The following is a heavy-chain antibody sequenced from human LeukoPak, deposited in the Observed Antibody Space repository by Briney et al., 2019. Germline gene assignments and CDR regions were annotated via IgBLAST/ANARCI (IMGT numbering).Heavy chain of an antibody. CDR2: ISYDGSNK. J-gene: IGHJ3*02. CDR3: ANTEALGYSGYDSYAFDI. Sequence: GGPLRLSCAASGFTFSSYSMHWVRQAPGKGLEWVAVISYDGSNKYYADSVKGRFTISRDNSKNTLYLQMNSLRAEDTAVYYCANTEALGYSGYDSYAFDIWGQGTMVTVSS. V-gene: IGHV3-30*18. CDR1: GFTFSSYS. D-gene: IGHD5-12*01.